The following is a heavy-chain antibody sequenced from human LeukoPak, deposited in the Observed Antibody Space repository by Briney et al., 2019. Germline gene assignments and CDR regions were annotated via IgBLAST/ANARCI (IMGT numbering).Heavy chain of an antibody. D-gene: IGHD1-26*01. V-gene: IGHV3-21*01. J-gene: IGHJ4*02. Sequence: GGSLRLSCAASGFTFSSYSMNWVRQAPGKGLEWVSSISSSSSYIYYADSVKGRFTISRDNAKNSLYLRMNSLRAEDTAVYYCARGGATTAAGADYWGQGTLVTVSS. CDR3: ARGGATTAAGADY. CDR1: GFTFSSYS. CDR2: ISSSSSYI.